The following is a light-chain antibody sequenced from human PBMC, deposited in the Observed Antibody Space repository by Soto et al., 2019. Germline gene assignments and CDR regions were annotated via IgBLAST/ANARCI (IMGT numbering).Light chain of an antibody. CDR2: DNI. Sequence: QSVLTQPPSVSGAPGQRLTISCTGSSSNLGAGYDVHWYQQLPGTAPKLLIYDNINRPSGVPDRISGSKSGTSASLAITGLQSEDEGDYYCQYYDSSLGRWVFGGGTKLTVL. CDR3: QYYDSSLGRWV. J-gene: IGLJ3*02. CDR1: SSNLGAGYD. V-gene: IGLV1-40*01.